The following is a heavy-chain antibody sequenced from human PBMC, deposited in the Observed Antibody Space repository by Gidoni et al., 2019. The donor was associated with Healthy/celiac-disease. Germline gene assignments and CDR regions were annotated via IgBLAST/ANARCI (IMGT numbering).Heavy chain of an antibody. V-gene: IGHV3-11*01. CDR1: GFTFSDYY. J-gene: IGHJ4*02. Sequence: QVQLVESGGGVVKPGGSLRLACAASGFTFSDYYMSRSRQATGKGLEWVSYISSSGTTISYADSGKGRFTISRDNAKISLYLHMNSLRAEAAAVYYCARETVALFDYWGQGTLVTVSS. CDR2: ISSSGTTI. CDR3: ARETVALFDY.